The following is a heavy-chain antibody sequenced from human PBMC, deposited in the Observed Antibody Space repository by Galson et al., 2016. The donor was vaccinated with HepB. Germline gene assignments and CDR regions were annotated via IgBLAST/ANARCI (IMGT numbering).Heavy chain of an antibody. J-gene: IGHJ5*01. CDR3: AKDGCTSSSCFIDS. D-gene: IGHD2-2*01. Sequence: SLRLSCAASGFTFEDYNMHWVRQRPGKGLEWVSLISWNGGKTYYADSVKGRFTNSRDNSISSLFLQMNSLRPEDTAFCYCAKDGCTSSSCFIDSWGKGTLVTVAS. CDR2: ISWNGGKT. CDR1: GFTFEDYN. V-gene: IGHV3-43*01.